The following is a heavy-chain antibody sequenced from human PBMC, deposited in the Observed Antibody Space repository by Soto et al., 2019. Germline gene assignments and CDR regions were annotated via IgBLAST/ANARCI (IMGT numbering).Heavy chain of an antibody. CDR3: ARDLCAPLVATAMPYYMDV. Sequence: EVQLVESGGGLVQPGGSLRLSCAASGFTFGSYSMNWVRQAPGKGLEWVSFILSSSGVIYYADSVKGRFTISRDNAKNSLYLQMNSPRAEDTAVYYCARDLCAPLVATAMPYYMDVWGKGTTVTVSS. CDR1: GFTFGSYS. D-gene: IGHD2-21*02. J-gene: IGHJ6*03. CDR2: ILSSSGVI. V-gene: IGHV3-48*01.